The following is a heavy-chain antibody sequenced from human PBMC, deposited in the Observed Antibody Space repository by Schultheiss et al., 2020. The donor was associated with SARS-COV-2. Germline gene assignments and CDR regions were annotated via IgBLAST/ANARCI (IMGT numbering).Heavy chain of an antibody. Sequence: SETLSLTCTISGGSINNYYWSWIREPPGKGLEWIGYIYDSGSTNYNPSLRSRVTISVDTSKNQFSLKLSSVTAADTAVYYCAREPLSLGYWGQGTLVTVSS. CDR1: GGSINNYY. V-gene: IGHV4-59*12. J-gene: IGHJ4*02. D-gene: IGHD2-2*01. CDR3: AREPLSLGY. CDR2: IYDSGST.